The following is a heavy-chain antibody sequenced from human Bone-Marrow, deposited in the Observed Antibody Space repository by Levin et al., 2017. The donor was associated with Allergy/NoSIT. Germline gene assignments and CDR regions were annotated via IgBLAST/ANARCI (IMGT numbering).Heavy chain of an antibody. CDR1: GFMFSNYG. Sequence: PGGSLRLSCVASGFMFSNYGMHWVRQAPGKGLEWVAVLWYDGSNQYYGDSVKGRFTISRDNSKNTVYLQMNSLRADDTAVYYCARVKTTVTLDFYYNGLDVWGPGTTVIVSS. CDR2: LWYDGSNQ. D-gene: IGHD4-11*01. V-gene: IGHV3-33*01. CDR3: ARVKTTVTLDFYYNGLDV. J-gene: IGHJ6*02.